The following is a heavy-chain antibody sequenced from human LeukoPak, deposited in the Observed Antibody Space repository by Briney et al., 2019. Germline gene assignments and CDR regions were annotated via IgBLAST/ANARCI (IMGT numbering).Heavy chain of an antibody. CDR2: IKSKTDGGTT. V-gene: IGHV3-15*01. Sequence: PGGSLRLSCAASGFTFSNAWMSWVRQAPGKGLEWVGRIKSKTDGGTTDYAAPVKGRFTISRDDSKNTLYLQMNSLNTEDTAVYYCTTGYYDFWSGYYHTLYYFDYWGQGTLVTVSS. J-gene: IGHJ4*02. D-gene: IGHD3-3*01. CDR3: TTGYYDFWSGYYHTLYYFDY. CDR1: GFTFSNAW.